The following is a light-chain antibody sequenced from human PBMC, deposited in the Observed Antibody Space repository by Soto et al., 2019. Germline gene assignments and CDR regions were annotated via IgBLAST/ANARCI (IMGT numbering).Light chain of an antibody. CDR2: SDN. Sequence: QSVLPQPPSASGTPGQGVTISCSGSDSNIGGGAVNWYQHLPGTAPKLLIFSDNQRPSGVPDRFSGSRSGTSASLAISGLQSEDEADYDCAVWDDSLNAWVFGGGTKLTVL. CDR1: DSNIGGGA. V-gene: IGLV1-44*01. CDR3: AVWDDSLNAWV. J-gene: IGLJ3*02.